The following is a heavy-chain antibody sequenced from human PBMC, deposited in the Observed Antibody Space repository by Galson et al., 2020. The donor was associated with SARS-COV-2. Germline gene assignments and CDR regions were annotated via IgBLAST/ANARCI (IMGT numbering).Heavy chain of an antibody. CDR1: GFNFKYYG. V-gene: IGHV3-30*18. CDR2: LSYDGGNT. CDR3: AKCGWSAVSAWDRGFDY. Sequence: GESLKISCAASGFNFKYYGMHWVRQAPGKGLEWVAVLSYDGGNTYYADSVKGRFTISRDNSKNTLYLQMNNLRPEDTAVYYCAKCGWSAVSAWDRGFDYWGQGTLVTVSS. D-gene: IGHD6-19*01. J-gene: IGHJ4*02.